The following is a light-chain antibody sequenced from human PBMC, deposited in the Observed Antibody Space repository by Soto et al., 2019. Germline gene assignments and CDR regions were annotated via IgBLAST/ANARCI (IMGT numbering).Light chain of an antibody. J-gene: IGLJ1*01. CDR3: SSYAVYNKRV. Sequence: QSVLTQPPSASGSPGQSVTISCTGTSSDVGGYNYVAWYQQHPGKAPKLMIYEVSKRPSGVPDRFSGSKSGNTASLTVSGLQAEDEAYYYCSSYAVYNKRVFGIGSKVTVL. CDR2: EVS. V-gene: IGLV2-8*01. CDR1: SSDVGGYNY.